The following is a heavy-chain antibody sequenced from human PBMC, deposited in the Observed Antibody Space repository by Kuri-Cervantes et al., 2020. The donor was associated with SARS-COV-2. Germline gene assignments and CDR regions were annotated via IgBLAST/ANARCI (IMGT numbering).Heavy chain of an antibody. Sequence: SETLSLTCTVSGYSISSGYYWGWIRQPPGKGLEWIGSIYHSGSTYYNPSLKSRVTISVDRSRNQFSLKLTSVTAADTAVYYCARAPQYSSRFDYWGQGTLVTVSS. CDR2: IYHSGST. CDR1: GYSISSGYY. V-gene: IGHV4-38-2*02. J-gene: IGHJ4*02. D-gene: IGHD6-13*01. CDR3: ARAPQYSSRFDY.